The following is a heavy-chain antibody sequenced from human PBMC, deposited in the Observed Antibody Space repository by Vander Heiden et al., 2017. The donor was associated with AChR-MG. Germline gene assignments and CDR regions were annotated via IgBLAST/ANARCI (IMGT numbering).Heavy chain of an antibody. D-gene: IGHD2-15*01. CDR2: ISYDGSNK. Sequence: QVQLVESGGGVVQPGMSLRLSGSASGFTLSGNGMHWVRQAPGKGREWVAVISYDGSNKYYADSVKGRFTISRDNSKNTLYLQMNSLRAEDTAVYYCAKSAGGKRAHWYFDLWGRGTLVTVSS. J-gene: IGHJ2*01. CDR1: GFTLSGNG. CDR3: AKSAGGKRAHWYFDL. V-gene: IGHV3-30*18.